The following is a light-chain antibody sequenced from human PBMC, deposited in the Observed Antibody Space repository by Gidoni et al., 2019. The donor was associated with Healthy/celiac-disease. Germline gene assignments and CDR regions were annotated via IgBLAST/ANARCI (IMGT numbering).Light chain of an antibody. CDR3: LQHNSYPWT. V-gene: IGKV1-17*01. CDR1: QCISND. J-gene: IGKJ1*01. Sequence: DIQMTQSPSSLSASVGDRVTITCRESQCISNDLVWYQQKPGKAPKRLIYAASSLESGVPSRFSGSGSGTEFTLTISSLQPEDFATYYCLQHNSYPWTFGEGTKVEIK. CDR2: AAS.